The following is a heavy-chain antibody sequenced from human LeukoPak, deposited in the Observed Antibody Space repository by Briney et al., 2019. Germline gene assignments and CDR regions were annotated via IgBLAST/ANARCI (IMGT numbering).Heavy chain of an antibody. CDR3: AACRGDCYSYYYYGMDV. V-gene: IGHV1-46*01. D-gene: IGHD2-21*02. Sequence: ASVKVSCKASGYTFTSYYMHWVRQAPGQGLEWMGIINPSGGSTSYAQKFQGRVTMTRDTSTSTVYMELSSLRSEDTAVYYCAACRGDCYSYYYYGMDVWGQGTTVTVSS. J-gene: IGHJ6*02. CDR2: INPSGGST. CDR1: GYTFTSYY.